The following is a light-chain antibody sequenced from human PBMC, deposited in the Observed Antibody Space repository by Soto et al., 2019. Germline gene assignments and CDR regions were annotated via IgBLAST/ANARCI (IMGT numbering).Light chain of an antibody. CDR2: EVV. V-gene: IGLV2-8*01. J-gene: IGLJ1*01. Sequence: QSVLTQPPSTSGSPGQSVTISCTGTKNDIGVYDFVSWYQHHPGKAPRLIIYEVVQRPSGAPDRFSGSKSGNTASLTVSGLQAADEADYFCKSYAGSNTYVFGRGTKVTVL. CDR3: KSYAGSNTYV. CDR1: KNDIGVYDF.